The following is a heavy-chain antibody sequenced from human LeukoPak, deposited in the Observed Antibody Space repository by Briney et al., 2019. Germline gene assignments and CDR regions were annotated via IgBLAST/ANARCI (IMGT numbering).Heavy chain of an antibody. D-gene: IGHD3-10*01. J-gene: IGHJ4*02. CDR2: ISSSSSYI. CDR3: AKMSYFYGSGSAY. Sequence: GGSLRLSCAASGFTFSSYSMNWVRQAPGKGLEWVSSISSSSSYIYYADSVKGRFTISRDNAKNSLYLQMNSLRVEDTAVYYCAKMSYFYGSGSAYWGQGALVTVSS. V-gene: IGHV3-21*01. CDR1: GFTFSSYS.